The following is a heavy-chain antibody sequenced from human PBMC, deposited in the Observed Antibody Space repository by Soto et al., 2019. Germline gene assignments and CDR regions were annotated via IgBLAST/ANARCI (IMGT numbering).Heavy chain of an antibody. Sequence: ASVKVSCKASGYTFTSYYMHWVRQAPGQGLEWMGIINPSGGSTSYAQKFQGRVTMTRDTSTSTVYMELSSLRSEDTAVYYCARARSSSSQVVPSDAFDIWGQGPMVTVSS. CDR3: ARARSSSSQVVPSDAFDI. J-gene: IGHJ3*02. D-gene: IGHD6-6*01. CDR2: INPSGGST. V-gene: IGHV1-46*01. CDR1: GYTFTSYY.